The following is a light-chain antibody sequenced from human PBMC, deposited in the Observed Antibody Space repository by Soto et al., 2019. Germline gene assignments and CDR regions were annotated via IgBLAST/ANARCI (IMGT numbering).Light chain of an antibody. Sequence: QSVLTQPPSASGTPVQRVTVSCSGSSSNIGSNYVYWYQQLPGTAPNLLIYRNNQRPSGVPDRFSGSKSGTSASLAISGLRSEDEADYYCAAWDDSLSGPVFGGGTKLTAL. V-gene: IGLV1-47*01. CDR3: AAWDDSLSGPV. J-gene: IGLJ2*01. CDR1: SSNIGSNY. CDR2: RNN.